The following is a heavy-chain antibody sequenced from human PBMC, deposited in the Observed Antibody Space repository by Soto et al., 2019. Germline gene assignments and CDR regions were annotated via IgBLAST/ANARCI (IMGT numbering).Heavy chain of an antibody. J-gene: IGHJ3*02. Sequence: QVQLEQSGAEVKKPGSSVKISCKASGGTLSDHGVSWLLQAPGQGLEWVGGTIPVFNTAEYAPKFQGRVTSAADKSTHIASLDLGSLTSDDSPFYYCAPGVYGSGNYCTGPSAFVIWDPGTLVIVSS. CDR1: GGTLSDHG. CDR3: APGVYGSGNYCTGPSAFVI. D-gene: IGHD3-10*01. CDR2: TIPVFNTA. V-gene: IGHV1-69*06.